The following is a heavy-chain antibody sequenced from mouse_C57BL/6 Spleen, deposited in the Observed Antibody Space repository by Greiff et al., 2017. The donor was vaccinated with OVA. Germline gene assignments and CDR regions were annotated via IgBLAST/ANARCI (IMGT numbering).Heavy chain of an antibody. D-gene: IGHD1-1*01. V-gene: IGHV5-9*01. J-gene: IGHJ4*01. CDR2: ISGGGGNT. CDR1: GFTFSSYT. CDR3: ARHPYYYGSSYDAMDY. Sequence: EVQLVESGGGLVKPGGSLKLSCAASGFTFSSYTMSWVRQTPEKRLEWVATISGGGGNTYYPDSVKGRFTISRDNAKNTLYLQMSSLRSEDTALYYCARHPYYYGSSYDAMDYWGQGTSVTVSS.